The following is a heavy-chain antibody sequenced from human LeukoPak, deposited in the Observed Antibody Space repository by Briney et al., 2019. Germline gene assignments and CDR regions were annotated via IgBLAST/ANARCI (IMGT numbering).Heavy chain of an antibody. CDR1: GGSMSRSGQY. Sequence: PSETLSLICTVSGGSMSRSGQYWGWIRQSPVKGLEWIGSIYYSGSTYYNPSLKSRVTISVDTSKNQFSLELTSVTAADTAIYDCARNMTAISRLDVFDIWGPGTMVTVS. V-gene: IGHV4-39*01. CDR2: IYYSGST. J-gene: IGHJ3*02. D-gene: IGHD2-21*02. CDR3: ARNMTAISRLDVFDI.